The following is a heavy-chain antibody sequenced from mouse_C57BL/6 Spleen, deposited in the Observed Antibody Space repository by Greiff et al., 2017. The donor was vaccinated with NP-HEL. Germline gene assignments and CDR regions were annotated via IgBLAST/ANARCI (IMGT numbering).Heavy chain of an antibody. CDR3: ARKGGSRGFAY. V-gene: IGHV1-82*01. J-gene: IGHJ3*01. CDR1: GYAFSSSW. D-gene: IGHD1-1*01. CDR2: IYPGDGDT. Sequence: VQLQQSGPELVKPGASVKISCKASGYAFSSSWMNWVKQRPGKGLEWIGRIYPGDGDTNYNGKFKGKATLTADKSSSTAYMQLSSLTSEDSAVYFCARKGGSRGFAYWGQGTLVTVSA.